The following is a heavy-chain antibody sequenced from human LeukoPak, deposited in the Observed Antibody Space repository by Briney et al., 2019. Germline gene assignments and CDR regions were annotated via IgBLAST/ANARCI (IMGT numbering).Heavy chain of an antibody. CDR1: GYSFTSYW. Sequence: GESLKISCKGSGYSFTSYWIGWVRQLPGRGLEWMGIIYPGDSDTRYSPSFQGQVTISADKSISTAYLQWSSLKASDTAMYYCARRLHGDYDDFDYWGQGTLVTVSS. D-gene: IGHD4-17*01. CDR3: ARRLHGDYDDFDY. J-gene: IGHJ4*02. CDR2: IYPGDSDT. V-gene: IGHV5-51*01.